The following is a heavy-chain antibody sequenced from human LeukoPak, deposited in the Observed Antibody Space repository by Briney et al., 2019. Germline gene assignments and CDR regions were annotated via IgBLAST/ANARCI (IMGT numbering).Heavy chain of an antibody. CDR2: ISSSGSTI. Sequence: GGSLRLSCAASGFTFSSYAMNWVRQAPGKGLEWVSYISSSGSTIYYADSVKGRFTISRDNAKNSLYLQMNSLRAEDTAVYYCARVGFVVPAANGLDYWGQGTLVTVSS. D-gene: IGHD2-2*01. CDR1: GFTFSSYA. V-gene: IGHV3-48*03. J-gene: IGHJ4*02. CDR3: ARVGFVVPAANGLDY.